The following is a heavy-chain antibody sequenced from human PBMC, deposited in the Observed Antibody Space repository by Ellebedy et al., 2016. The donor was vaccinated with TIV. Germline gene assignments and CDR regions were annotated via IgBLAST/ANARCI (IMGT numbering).Heavy chain of an antibody. V-gene: IGHV1-18*01. J-gene: IGHJ4*02. CDR1: GYTFMTYG. CDR3: ARKRGDNYGWGSTLED. Sequence: AASVKVSCKASGYTFMTYGISWVRQAPGQGLEWMGWISAYNGNTNYAQRLQGRVTMTTDTSTSTAYMELRSLRSDDTAVYYCARKRGDNYGWGSTLEDWGQGTLVTVSS. CDR2: ISAYNGNT. D-gene: IGHD3-10*01.